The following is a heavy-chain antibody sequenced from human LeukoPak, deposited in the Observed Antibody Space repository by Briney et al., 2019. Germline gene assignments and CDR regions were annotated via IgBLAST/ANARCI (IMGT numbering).Heavy chain of an antibody. CDR3: ARASLGTVTTGVWFDP. CDR2: IIPIFGAA. Sequence: EASVKVSCKASGGTFSSYAISWVRQAPGQGLEWMGGIIPIFGAANYAQKFQGRVTIAADESTSTAYMELSSLRSEDTAVYYCARASLGTVTTGVWFDPWGQGTLVTVSS. J-gene: IGHJ5*02. CDR1: GGTFSSYA. D-gene: IGHD4-17*01. V-gene: IGHV1-69*13.